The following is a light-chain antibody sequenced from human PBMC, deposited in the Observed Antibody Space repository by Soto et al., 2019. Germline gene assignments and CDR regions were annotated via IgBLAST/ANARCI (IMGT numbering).Light chain of an antibody. CDR3: ATWDDSLRGWV. CDR2: SNN. Sequence: QPVLTQPPSASGTPGQTVTISCSGSTSNIGSNAVDWYRQLPGTAPKVLIYSNNQRPSGVPDRIFGSRSGTSASLAISGLQSEDEADYYCATWDDSLRGWVFGGGTKLTVL. J-gene: IGLJ3*02. CDR1: TSNIGSNA. V-gene: IGLV1-44*01.